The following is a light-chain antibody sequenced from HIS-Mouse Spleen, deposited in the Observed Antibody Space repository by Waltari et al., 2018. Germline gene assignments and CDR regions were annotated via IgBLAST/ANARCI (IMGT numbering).Light chain of an antibody. J-gene: IGLJ3*02. Sequence: QSALTQPRXXSGXPGQSVTXSCTGTSSXVGXXXYVXXYQQXXGKAPKLMIYDVSKRPSGVPDXFSGTKXXNXXSLTXXGLQAEDEADYYCCSYAGSYTPWVFGGGTKLTVL. CDR1: SSXVGXXXY. V-gene: IGLV2-11*01. CDR3: CSYAGSYTPWV. CDR2: DVS.